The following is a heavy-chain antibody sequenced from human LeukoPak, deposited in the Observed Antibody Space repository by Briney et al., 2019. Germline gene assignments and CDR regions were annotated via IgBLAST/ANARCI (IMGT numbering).Heavy chain of an antibody. D-gene: IGHD3-10*01. Sequence: GGSLRLSCAASGFTFSSYAMNWVRQAPGKGLEWVSSISDSGGSTYYADSVKGRFTFSRDNSKNTLYLQMNSLRAEDTAVYYCAKDPGVYGSGSYPTYFDYWGQGTLVTVCS. CDR3: AKDPGVYGSGSYPTYFDY. CDR1: GFTFSSYA. J-gene: IGHJ4*02. CDR2: ISDSGGST. V-gene: IGHV3-23*01.